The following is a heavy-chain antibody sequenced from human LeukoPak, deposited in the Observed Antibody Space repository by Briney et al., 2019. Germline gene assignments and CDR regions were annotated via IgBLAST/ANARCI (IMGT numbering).Heavy chain of an antibody. Sequence: PGGSLRLSCAASGFTFSSYSMNWVRQAPGKRLEWVSSISSSSSYIYYADSVKGRFTISRDNAKNSLYLQMNSLRAEDTAVYYCARDGYGDPGGFRDYWGQGTLVTVSS. V-gene: IGHV3-21*01. J-gene: IGHJ4*02. D-gene: IGHD4-17*01. CDR2: ISSSSSYI. CDR1: GFTFSSYS. CDR3: ARDGYGDPGGFRDY.